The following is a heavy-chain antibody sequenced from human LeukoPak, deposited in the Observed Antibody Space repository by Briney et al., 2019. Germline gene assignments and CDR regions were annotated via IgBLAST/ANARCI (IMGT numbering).Heavy chain of an antibody. CDR3: ARLLGSGWYFDY. Sequence: SETLSLTCAVYGGSFGGYYWSWIRQPPGKGLEWIGEINHSGSTNYNPSLKSRVTISVDTSKNQFSLKLSSVTAADTAVYYCARLLGSGWYFDYWGQGTLVTVSS. J-gene: IGHJ4*02. V-gene: IGHV4-34*01. CDR1: GGSFGGYY. D-gene: IGHD6-19*01. CDR2: INHSGST.